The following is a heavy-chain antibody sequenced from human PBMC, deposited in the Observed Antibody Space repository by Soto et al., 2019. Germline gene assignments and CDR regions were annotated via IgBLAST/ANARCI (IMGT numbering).Heavy chain of an antibody. CDR2: ISPYNGDT. D-gene: IGHD2-15*01. Sequence: SVKVGCNASGYTFTAYGFNWVRQAPGQGLEWMGWISPYNGDTNYAQNFQGRVTLTTDTSTSTAYMELRSLTSEDTAVYYCARTPRAQMIVLEAATRFDYWGQGTLVTVSS. J-gene: IGHJ4*02. V-gene: IGHV1-18*04. CDR1: GYTFTAYG. CDR3: ARTPRAQMIVLEAATRFDY.